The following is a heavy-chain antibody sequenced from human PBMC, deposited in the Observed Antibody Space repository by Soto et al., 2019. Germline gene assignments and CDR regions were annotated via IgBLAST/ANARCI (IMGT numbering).Heavy chain of an antibody. V-gene: IGHV3-74*01. D-gene: IGHD3-22*01. CDR1: AFTFKNHW. Sequence: PGGSLRLSCAASAFTFKNHWMHSVRQVQGKGPVWVSRINGDGSFTSYADAVKGRFTISRDNAKNTLSLQMNSLRAEDTAVYYCAREIYDDYDSSGFDHWGQGTLVTVSS. J-gene: IGHJ4*02. CDR2: INGDGSFT. CDR3: AREIYDDYDSSGFDH.